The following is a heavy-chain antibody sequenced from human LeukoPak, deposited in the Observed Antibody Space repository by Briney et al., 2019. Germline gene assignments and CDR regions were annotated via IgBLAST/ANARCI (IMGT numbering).Heavy chain of an antibody. D-gene: IGHD3-22*01. J-gene: IGHJ4*02. CDR1: GYTFTSYG. V-gene: IGHV1-18*01. CDR3: ARAGYYDSSGYPSDY. Sequence: ASVKVSCKASGYTFTSYGISWVRQAPGQGLEWMGWVSAYNGNTNYAQKLQGRVTMTTDTSTSTAYMELRGLRSDDTAVYYCARAGYYDSSGYPSDYWGQGTLVTVSS. CDR2: VSAYNGNT.